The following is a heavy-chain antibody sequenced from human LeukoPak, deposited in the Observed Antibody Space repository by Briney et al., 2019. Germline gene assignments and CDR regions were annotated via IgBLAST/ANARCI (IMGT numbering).Heavy chain of an antibody. CDR3: ARLPEDIVVVVAARGGRGWFDP. D-gene: IGHD2-15*01. CDR1: GGSISSYY. Sequence: PSETLSLTCTVSGGSISSYYWGWIRQPPGKGLEWIGSIYYSGSTYYNPSLKSRVTISVDTSKNQFSLKLSSVTAADTAVYYCARLPEDIVVVVAARGGRGWFDPWGQGTLVTVSS. CDR2: IYYSGST. V-gene: IGHV4-39*01. J-gene: IGHJ5*02.